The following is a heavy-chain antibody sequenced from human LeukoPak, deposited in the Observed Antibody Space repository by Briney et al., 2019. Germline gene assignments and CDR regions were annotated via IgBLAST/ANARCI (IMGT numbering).Heavy chain of an antibody. Sequence: GGSLRLSCAASGFNFSSYGMHWVRQAPGRGLEWVTYIRYDGSNKYYTDSVKGRFTISRDNSKNTLYVQMNSLRGEDTAVYYCARDAKPEYYYDSSGYNWFDPWGQGTLVTVSS. D-gene: IGHD3-22*01. V-gene: IGHV3-30*02. CDR2: IRYDGSNK. CDR3: ARDAKPEYYYDSSGYNWFDP. CDR1: GFNFSSYG. J-gene: IGHJ5*02.